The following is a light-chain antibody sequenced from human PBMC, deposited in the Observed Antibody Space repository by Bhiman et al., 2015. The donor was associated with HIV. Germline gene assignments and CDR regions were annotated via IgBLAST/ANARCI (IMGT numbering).Light chain of an antibody. CDR2: QDT. V-gene: IGLV3-1*01. J-gene: IGLJ1*01. CDR1: KLGDKY. Sequence: SYELTQPPSVSVSPGQTASITCSGDKLGDKYACWYQLKPGQSPVLVIYQDTKRPSGIPERFSGSNSGNTATLTISGTQAMDEADYYCQAWDTSTASDVFGTGTKVTVL. CDR3: QAWDTSTASDV.